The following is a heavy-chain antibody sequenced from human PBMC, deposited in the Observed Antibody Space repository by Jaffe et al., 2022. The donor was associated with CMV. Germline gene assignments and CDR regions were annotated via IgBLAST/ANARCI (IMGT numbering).Heavy chain of an antibody. CDR1: GFTFSSYG. CDR3: ARDLRQWLVLGAFDI. Sequence: QVQLVESGGGVVQPGRSLRLSCAASGFTFSSYGMHWVRQAPGKGLEWVAVIWYDGSNKYYADSVKGRFTISRDNSKNTLYLQMNSLRAEDTAVYYCARDLRQWLVLGAFDIWGQGTMVTVSS. CDR2: IWYDGSNK. D-gene: IGHD6-19*01. V-gene: IGHV3-33*08. J-gene: IGHJ3*02.